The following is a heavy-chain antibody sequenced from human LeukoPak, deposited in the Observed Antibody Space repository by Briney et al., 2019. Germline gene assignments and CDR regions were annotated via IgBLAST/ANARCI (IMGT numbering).Heavy chain of an antibody. J-gene: IGHJ4*02. Sequence: PGGSLRLSCAASGFTVSSNYMNWVRQAPGKXLEWVSVIYSGGSTFYADSVKGRFTISRDNSKNTLYLQMNSLRAEDTAVYYCARDGGWYYFDYWGQGTLVTVSS. D-gene: IGHD6-19*01. CDR2: IYSGGST. V-gene: IGHV3-66*01. CDR1: GFTVSSNY. CDR3: ARDGGWYYFDY.